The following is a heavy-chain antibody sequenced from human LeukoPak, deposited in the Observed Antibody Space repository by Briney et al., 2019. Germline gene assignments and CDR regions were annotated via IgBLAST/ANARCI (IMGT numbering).Heavy chain of an antibody. CDR3: ARGLRGSYYDYFDY. Sequence: GESLKISCAASGFTFSSYEMNWVRQAPGKGLEWVSYISSSGSTIYYADSVKGRFTISRDNAKNSLYLQMNSLRAEDTAVYYCARGLRGSYYDYFDYWGQGTLVTVSS. CDR2: ISSSGSTI. CDR1: GFTFSSYE. V-gene: IGHV3-48*03. D-gene: IGHD1-26*01. J-gene: IGHJ4*02.